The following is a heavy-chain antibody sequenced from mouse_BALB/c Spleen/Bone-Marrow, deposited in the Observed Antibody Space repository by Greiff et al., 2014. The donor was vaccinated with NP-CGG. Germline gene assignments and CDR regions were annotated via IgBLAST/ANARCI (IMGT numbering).Heavy chain of an antibody. D-gene: IGHD1-1*01. V-gene: IGHV14-3*02. CDR2: IDPANGNT. Sequence: VQLQQSGAELVKPEASVKLSCTASGFNIKDPYMHWVRQRPEQGLEWIGRIDPANGNTKYDPKFQGKATITADTSSNTAYLQLSSLTSEDTAVYYCAPYYYGRWFTYWGQGTLVTVSA. CDR1: GFNIKDPY. J-gene: IGHJ3*01. CDR3: APYYYGRWFTY.